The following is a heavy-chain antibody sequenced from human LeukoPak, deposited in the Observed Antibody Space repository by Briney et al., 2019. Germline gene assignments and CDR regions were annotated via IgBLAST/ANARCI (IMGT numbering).Heavy chain of an antibody. J-gene: IGHJ4*02. D-gene: IGHD1-14*01. CDR1: GGTFSSYA. Sequence: GASVKVSCKASGGTFSSYAISWVRQAPGQGLEWMGRINPNSGGTNYAQKFQGRVTMTRDTSNSTAYMELSRLRSDDTAVYYCARARKTGGDRYYFDYWGQGTLVTVSS. CDR3: ARARKTGGDRYYFDY. CDR2: INPNSGGT. V-gene: IGHV1-2*06.